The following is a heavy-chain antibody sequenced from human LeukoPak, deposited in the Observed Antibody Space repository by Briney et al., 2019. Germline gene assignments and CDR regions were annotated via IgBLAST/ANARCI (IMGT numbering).Heavy chain of an antibody. D-gene: IGHD1-26*01. Sequence: GGSLRLSCAASGFTFSSFAMNWVRRAPGKGLEWVSSISGSGGSTYYTDSVKGRFTISRDNAKNTIYLQMNSLRAEDTALYYCAKDIRVGATPPDAFDIWGQGTMVTVSS. CDR3: AKDIRVGATPPDAFDI. J-gene: IGHJ3*02. CDR1: GFTFSSFA. CDR2: ISGSGGST. V-gene: IGHV3-23*01.